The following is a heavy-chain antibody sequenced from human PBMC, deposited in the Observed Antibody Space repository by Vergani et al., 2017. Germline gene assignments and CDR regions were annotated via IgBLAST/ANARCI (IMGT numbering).Heavy chain of an antibody. CDR3: ARERGYCSSTSCFNWFDP. Sequence: VDLVESGGGLAQPGGSLRLSCEASGITFWKFGMHWVRQPPGKGLEWIGYIYHSGSTYYNPSLKSRVTISVDRSKNQFSLKLSSVTAADTAVYYCARERGYCSSTSCFNWFDPWGQGTLVTVSS. V-gene: IGHV4-30-2*01. CDR1: GITFWKFG. J-gene: IGHJ5*02. D-gene: IGHD2-2*01. CDR2: IYHSGST.